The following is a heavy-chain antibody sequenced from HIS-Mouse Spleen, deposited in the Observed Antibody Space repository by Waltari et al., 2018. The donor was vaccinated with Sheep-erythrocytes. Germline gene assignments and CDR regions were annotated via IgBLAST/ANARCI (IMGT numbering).Heavy chain of an antibody. Sequence: QLQLQESGPGLVKPSETLSLTCTVSGGSISSSSYYWGWIRQPPGKGLEWIGSIYYSGSTYYNPALKSRVTISVETSKNQFSLKLSSVTAADTAVYYCARGYCSSTSCYGYFQHWGQGTLVTVSS. CDR2: IYYSGST. J-gene: IGHJ1*01. CDR1: GGSISSSSYY. D-gene: IGHD2-2*01. CDR3: ARGYCSSTSCYGYFQH. V-gene: IGHV4-39*07.